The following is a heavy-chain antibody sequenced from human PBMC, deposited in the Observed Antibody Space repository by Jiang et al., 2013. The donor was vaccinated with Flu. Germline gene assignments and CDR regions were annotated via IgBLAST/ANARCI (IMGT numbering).Heavy chain of an antibody. J-gene: IGHJ4*02. CDR1: GGSISSYY. V-gene: IGHV4-59*08. CDR2: ISYSGST. CDR3: ARLGYYYDSSGYYYYFDY. D-gene: IGHD3-22*01. Sequence: LLKPSETLSLTCTVSGGSISSYYWSWIRQPPGKGLEWIGYISYSGSTNYNPSLKSRVTISVDMPKNQFSLKLNSVTAADTAVYYCARLGYYYDSSGYYYYFDYWGRGTLVTVSS.